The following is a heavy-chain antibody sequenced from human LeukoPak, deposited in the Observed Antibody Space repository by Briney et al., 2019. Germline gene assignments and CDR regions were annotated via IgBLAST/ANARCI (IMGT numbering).Heavy chain of an antibody. CDR1: GYTFTSYD. CDR2: MNPDSGNT. CDR3: ARDPSPYSGSYYDDY. D-gene: IGHD1-26*01. V-gene: IGHV1-8*03. J-gene: IGHJ4*02. Sequence: ASVKVSCKASGYTFTSYDINWVRQANGQGLEWMGWMNPDSGNTGYAQKFQGRVTITRNTSISTAYMELSSLRSEDTAVYYCARDPSPYSGSYYDDYWGQGTLVTVSS.